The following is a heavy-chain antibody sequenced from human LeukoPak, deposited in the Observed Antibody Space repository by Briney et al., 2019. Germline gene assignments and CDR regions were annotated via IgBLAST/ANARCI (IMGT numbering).Heavy chain of an antibody. CDR2: IYHSGST. J-gene: IGHJ5*02. Sequence: SETLSLTCIVSGYSISSGYYWGWIRQPPGKGLEWVGSIYHSGSTYYNPSLKSRVTISVDTSKNQFSLKLSSVTAADTAVYYCARTTGYGSGSYYKRWYNWFDPWGQGTLVTVSS. V-gene: IGHV4-38-2*02. D-gene: IGHD3-10*01. CDR1: GYSISSGYY. CDR3: ARTTGYGSGSYYKRWYNWFDP.